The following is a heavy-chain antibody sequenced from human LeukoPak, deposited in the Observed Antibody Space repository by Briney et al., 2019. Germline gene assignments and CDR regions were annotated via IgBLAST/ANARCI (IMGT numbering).Heavy chain of an antibody. D-gene: IGHD6-19*01. CDR1: GGSISSTSYH. CDR2: IYYSGST. J-gene: IGHJ3*02. CDR3: ARDRRPSGWYGDYDTRADAFDI. V-gene: IGHV4-61*01. Sequence: SETLSLTCTVSGGSISSTSYHWSWIRQPPGKGLECIGFIYYSGSTNYNPSLKSRVTISVDTSKNQFSLKLSSVTAADTAVYYCARDRRPSGWYGDYDTRADAFDIWGQGTMVTVSS.